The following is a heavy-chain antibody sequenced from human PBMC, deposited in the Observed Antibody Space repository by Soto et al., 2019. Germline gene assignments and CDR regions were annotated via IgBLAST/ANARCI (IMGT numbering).Heavy chain of an antibody. V-gene: IGHV3-23*01. Sequence: GGSLRLSCAASGFTFSSYAMSWVRQAPGKGLEWVSAISGSGGSTYYADSVKGRFTISRDNSKNTLYLQMNSLRAEDTAVYYCARVFRWREHKLDWFDPWGQGTLVTVYS. D-gene: IGHD2-15*01. CDR2: ISGSGGST. J-gene: IGHJ5*02. CDR1: GFTFSSYA. CDR3: ARVFRWREHKLDWFDP.